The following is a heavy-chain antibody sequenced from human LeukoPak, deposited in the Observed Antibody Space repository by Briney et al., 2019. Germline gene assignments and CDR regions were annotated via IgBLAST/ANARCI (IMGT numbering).Heavy chain of an antibody. D-gene: IGHD1-14*01. Sequence: GGSLRLSCTASGLTFSTSGLNWVRQAPGKGLEWVASIGPTGSDRYHADSIKGRFTISRDNANNFLYLQMNSLRAEDTAVYYCATETNGRHYDYWGQGTLLTVSS. V-gene: IGHV3-21*06. CDR1: GLTFSTSG. CDR3: ATETNGRHYDY. J-gene: IGHJ4*02. CDR2: IGPTGSDR.